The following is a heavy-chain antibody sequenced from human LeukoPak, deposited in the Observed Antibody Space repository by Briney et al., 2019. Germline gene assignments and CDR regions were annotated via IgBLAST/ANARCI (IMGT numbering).Heavy chain of an antibody. CDR2: IYYSGST. CDR3: ARRYSGYSAGQNYFDY. J-gene: IGHJ4*02. CDR1: GGSISSSSYY. V-gene: IGHV4-39*01. Sequence: PSETLSLTCTVSGGSISSSSYYWGWIRQPPGKGLEWIGSIYYSGSTYYTPSLKSRVTISVDTSKNQFSLKLSSVTAADTAVYYCARRYSGYSAGQNYFDYWGQGTLVTVSS. D-gene: IGHD3-22*01.